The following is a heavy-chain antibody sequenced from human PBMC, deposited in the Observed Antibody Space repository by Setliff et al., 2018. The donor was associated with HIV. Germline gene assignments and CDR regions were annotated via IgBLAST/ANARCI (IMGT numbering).Heavy chain of an antibody. Sequence: SETLSLTCTVSGYSISSDYYWGWIRQPPGKGLEWIGNIYHSGSTYYNPSLKSRVTISVDTSKNQFSLKLAFVTAADTAVYYCARYSTLTTNFDYWGQGTLVTVSS. CDR1: GYSISSDYY. D-gene: IGHD4-17*01. CDR3: ARYSTLTTNFDY. J-gene: IGHJ4*02. V-gene: IGHV4-38-2*02. CDR2: IYHSGST.